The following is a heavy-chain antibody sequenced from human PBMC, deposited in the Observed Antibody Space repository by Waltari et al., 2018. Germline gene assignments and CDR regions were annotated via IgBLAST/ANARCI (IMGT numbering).Heavy chain of an antibody. D-gene: IGHD3-22*01. J-gene: IGHJ4*02. Sequence: EVQLVESGGGLVKPGGSLRLSCAASGFTFSSYSMNWVRQAPGKVLEWVSSISSSSSYIYYADSVKGRFTISRDNAKNSLYLQMNSLRAEDTAVYYCALSRGGTSPRYYYDSSGYEHWGQGTLVTVSS. CDR1: GFTFSSYS. CDR3: ALSRGGTSPRYYYDSSGYEH. CDR2: ISSSSSYI. V-gene: IGHV3-21*01.